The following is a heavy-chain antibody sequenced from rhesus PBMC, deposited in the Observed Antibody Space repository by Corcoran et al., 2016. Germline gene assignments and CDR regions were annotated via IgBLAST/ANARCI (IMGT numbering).Heavy chain of an antibody. J-gene: IGHJ4*01. Sequence: QVQLQESGPGLVKPLETLSLTCAVSGGSISSNFWSWIRQPPGKGLEWIGYIYGNGSSTNYNPSRKRRITLSGDTSKEQFSRKRSSGTAADTAGYYCAREGGSSGWYNWGQGVLVTVSS. D-gene: IGHD6-31*01. CDR2: IYGNGSST. CDR3: AREGGSSGWYN. CDR1: GGSISSNF. V-gene: IGHV4S11*01.